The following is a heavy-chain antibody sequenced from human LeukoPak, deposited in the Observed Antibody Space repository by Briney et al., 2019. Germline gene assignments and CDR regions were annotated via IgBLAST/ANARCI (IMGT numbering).Heavy chain of an antibody. CDR1: GYTFTSYG. V-gene: IGHV1-18*01. CDR2: ISAYNGNT. J-gene: IGHJ4*02. CDR3: ARDGRSSGWLANFDY. D-gene: IGHD6-19*01. Sequence: ASVKVSCKATGYTFTSYGISWVRQAPGQGLEWMGWISAYNGNTNYAQNLQGRVTMTTATSTSTAYMELRSLRSDDTAVYYCARDGRSSGWLANFDYWGQGTLVTVSS.